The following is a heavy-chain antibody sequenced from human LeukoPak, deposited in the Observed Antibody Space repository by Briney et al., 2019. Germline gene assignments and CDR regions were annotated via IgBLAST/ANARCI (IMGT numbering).Heavy chain of an antibody. Sequence: RGAPRLSRAASAFTLSSNYMSWVRQAPGKGLEWVANIKQDGSEKYYVDSVKGRFTISRDNAKNSLYLQMNSLRAEDTAVYYCAKDPGGAGGTDGEDFDYWGQGTLVTVSS. D-gene: IGHD1-14*01. CDR2: IKQDGSEK. CDR3: AKDPGGAGGTDGEDFDY. J-gene: IGHJ4*02. CDR1: AFTLSSNY. V-gene: IGHV3-7*01.